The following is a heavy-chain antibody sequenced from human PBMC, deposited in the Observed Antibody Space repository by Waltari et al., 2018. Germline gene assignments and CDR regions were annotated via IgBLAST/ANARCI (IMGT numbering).Heavy chain of an antibody. V-gene: IGHV3-74*01. D-gene: IGHD5-18*01. CDR1: GFTFTYYW. CDR2: IRGDGSST. J-gene: IGHJ3*02. Sequence: EVQLVESGGGLVQPGGSLRLSCAVSGFTFTYYWMHWVRQAPGKGLVWVSRIRGDGSSTGYVDSVKGRLSISRDNAKHTLYLQMNSLRAEDTAVYYCARDGYSYGLGTFDIWGQGAMVTVSS. CDR3: ARDGYSYGLGTFDI.